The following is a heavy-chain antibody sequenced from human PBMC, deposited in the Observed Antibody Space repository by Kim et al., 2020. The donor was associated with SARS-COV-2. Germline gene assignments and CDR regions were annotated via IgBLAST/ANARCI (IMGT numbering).Heavy chain of an antibody. J-gene: IGHJ6*02. Sequence: SVKVSCKASGGTFSSYAISWVRQAPGQGLEWMGGIIPIFGTANYAQKFQGRVTITADESTSTAYMELSSLRSEDTAVYYCAIDGSHCSGGSCYPLLYYYYGMDVWGQGTTVTVSS. CDR1: GGTFSSYA. V-gene: IGHV1-69*13. D-gene: IGHD2-15*01. CDR3: AIDGSHCSGGSCYPLLYYYYGMDV. CDR2: IIPIFGTA.